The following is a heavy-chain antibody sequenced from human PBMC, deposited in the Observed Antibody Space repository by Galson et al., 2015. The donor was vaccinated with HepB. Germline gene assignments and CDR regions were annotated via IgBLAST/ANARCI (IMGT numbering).Heavy chain of an antibody. D-gene: IGHD5-18*01. CDR2: IYHSGST. Sequence: VSGGSISSGGYSWSWIRQPPGKGLEWIGYIYHSGSTYYNPSLKSRVTISVDRSKNQFSLKLSSVTAADTAVYYCARVDNTAMALFDYWGQGTLVTVSS. CDR1: GGSISSGGYS. V-gene: IGHV4-30-2*01. J-gene: IGHJ4*02. CDR3: ARVDNTAMALFDY.